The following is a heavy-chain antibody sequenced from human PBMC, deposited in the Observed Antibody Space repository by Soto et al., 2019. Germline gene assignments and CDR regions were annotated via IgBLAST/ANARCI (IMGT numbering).Heavy chain of an antibody. J-gene: IGHJ4*02. CDR2: VHSNGNT. CDR1: GDSISNYY. Sequence: SEPLSLNCPVFGDSISNYYWAWIRQPPGKGLEWIGYVHSNGNTHHNPSLKSRLTISVDKSKNQFSLKLSSVTAADTAVYYCARVSNSKVDYWGPGALVTAPQ. CDR3: ARVSNSKVDY. V-gene: IGHV4-59*12. D-gene: IGHD2-2*01.